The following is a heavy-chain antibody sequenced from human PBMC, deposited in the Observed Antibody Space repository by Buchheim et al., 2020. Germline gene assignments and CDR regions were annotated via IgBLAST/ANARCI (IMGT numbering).Heavy chain of an antibody. D-gene: IGHD6-6*01. CDR2: IYYSGST. V-gene: IGHV4-39*01. CDR1: GGPISSSSYY. CDR3: ARQTTSYQLALYYYYGMDV. J-gene: IGHJ6*02. Sequence: QLQLQESGPGLVKPSETLSLTCTVSGGPISSSSYYWGWIRQPPGKGLEWIGSIYYSGSTYYNPSLKSRVTISVDTSKNQFSLKLSSVTAADTAVYYCARQTTSYQLALYYYYGMDVWGQGTT.